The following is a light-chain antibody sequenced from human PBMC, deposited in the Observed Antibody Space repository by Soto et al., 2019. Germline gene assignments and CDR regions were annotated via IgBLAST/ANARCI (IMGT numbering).Light chain of an antibody. CDR1: NIGSKS. J-gene: IGLJ2*01. CDR3: QVLDSSSDHLL. Sequence: SYELTQPPSVSVAPGQTARITCGGNNIGSKSVHWYQQKPGQAHVLVVYDDSDRPSGIHERFSGSNSGNTATLTISRVEAGDEADYYCQVLDSSSDHLLFGGRTKLTVL. V-gene: IGLV3-21*02. CDR2: DDS.